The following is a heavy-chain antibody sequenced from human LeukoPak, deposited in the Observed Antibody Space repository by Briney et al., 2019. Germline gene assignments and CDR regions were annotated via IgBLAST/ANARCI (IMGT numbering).Heavy chain of an antibody. CDR1: GFTFNRDW. CDR2: IKGDGSER. CDR3: ARWPDSGTYGMDV. D-gene: IGHD1-26*01. J-gene: IGHJ6*02. V-gene: IGHV3-7*05. Sequence: PGGSLRLSCAASGFTFNRDWMNWVRQAPGKGLEWVANIKGDGSERRYVDSVKGRFTISRDNAQNSLFLQMNSLRAEDTAVYYCARWPDSGTYGMDVWGQGTTVIVSS.